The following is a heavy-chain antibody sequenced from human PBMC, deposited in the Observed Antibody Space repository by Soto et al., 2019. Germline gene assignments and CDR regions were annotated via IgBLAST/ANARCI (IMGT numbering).Heavy chain of an antibody. D-gene: IGHD2-15*01. CDR1: GITFTYAW. Sequence: EVQLVESGGGLVNPGGSLRLSCAASGITFTYAWMTWVRQAPGRGLEWVGRVKSEAGGGTIDYAAPVKGRFTISRDDSRSMLYLQMNSLKSEDTAVYYCAHIGALLPNDVFSTWSQGTVVTVSS. CDR3: AHIGALLPNDVFST. J-gene: IGHJ3*02. CDR2: VKSEAGGGTI. V-gene: IGHV3-15*01.